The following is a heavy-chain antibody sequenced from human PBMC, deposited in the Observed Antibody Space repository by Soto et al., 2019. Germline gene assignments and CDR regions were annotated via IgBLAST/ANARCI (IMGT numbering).Heavy chain of an antibody. CDR1: GFNFSDYA. D-gene: IGHD3-10*01. J-gene: IGHJ4*02. V-gene: IGHV3-30*18. Sequence: PGGSLRLPYAASGFNFSDYAIHWVRQPPGKGLEWVAAIPYDGSNKYYADSVKGRFTISRDNSKNTLYLQMNSLRAEDTAVYYCAKRVGGDGWAPGYWGQGTLVTVSS. CDR3: AKRVGGDGWAPGY. CDR2: IPYDGSNK.